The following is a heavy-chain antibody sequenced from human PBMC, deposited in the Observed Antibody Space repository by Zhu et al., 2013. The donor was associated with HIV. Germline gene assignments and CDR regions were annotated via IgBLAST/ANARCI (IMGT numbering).Heavy chain of an antibody. J-gene: IGHJ4*02. CDR3: ARDGGSVAKLYVFES. D-gene: IGHD2-15*01. V-gene: IGHV1-69*06. CDR2: TIPIFGTT. CDR1: TDIVNKFV. Sequence: VQLVQSGAEVKKPESSVRVSCQASTDIVNKFVIAWVRQAPGQGPEWMGGTIPIFGTTNYAQKFQGRLTIAADKSTNTAYMELSSLRSDDTAIYYCARDGGSVAKLYVFESWGPGTLVTVSS.